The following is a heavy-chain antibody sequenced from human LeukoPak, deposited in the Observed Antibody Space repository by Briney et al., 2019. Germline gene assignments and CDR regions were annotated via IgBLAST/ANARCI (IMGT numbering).Heavy chain of an antibody. CDR1: GYTFTGYY. CDR3: AREENYYYMDV. J-gene: IGHJ6*03. V-gene: IGHV1-2*06. Sequence: ASVKVSCEASGYTFTGYYIHWVRQAPGQGPEWMGRVNPNSGGTNYAQQFQGRVTMTRDTSISTAYMELNRLRSDDTAVYYCAREENYYYMDVWGKGTTVTVSS. CDR2: VNPNSGGT.